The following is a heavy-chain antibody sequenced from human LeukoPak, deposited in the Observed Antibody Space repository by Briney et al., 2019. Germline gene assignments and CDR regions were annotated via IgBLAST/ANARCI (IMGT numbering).Heavy chain of an antibody. CDR1: GGSISSYY. CDR2: IYYSGTT. Sequence: SETLSLTCTVSGGSISSYYWSWIRQPPGKGLEWIGYIYYSGTTNYNPSLKSRVTISVDSSKNQFSLKLSSVTAADTAVYYCAGQTRGEYYYDSSGAFDIWDQGTMVTVSS. D-gene: IGHD3-22*01. CDR3: AGQTRGEYYYDSSGAFDI. V-gene: IGHV4-59*08. J-gene: IGHJ3*02.